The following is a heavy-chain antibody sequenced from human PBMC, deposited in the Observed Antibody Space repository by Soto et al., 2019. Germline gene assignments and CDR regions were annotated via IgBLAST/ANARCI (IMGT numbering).Heavy chain of an antibody. CDR2: IYYSGST. Sequence: SETLSLTCTVSGGSISSGGYYWSWIRQHPGKGLEWIGYIYYSGSTYYNPSLKSRVTISVDTSKNQFSLKLSSVTAADTAVYYCAGYTAMKNYFDYWGQGTLVTVSS. CDR1: GGSISSGGYY. V-gene: IGHV4-31*03. D-gene: IGHD5-18*01. J-gene: IGHJ4*02. CDR3: AGYTAMKNYFDY.